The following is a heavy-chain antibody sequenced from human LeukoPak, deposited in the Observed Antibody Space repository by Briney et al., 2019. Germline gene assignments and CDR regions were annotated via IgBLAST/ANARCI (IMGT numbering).Heavy chain of an antibody. CDR3: ARQGGH. CDR2: IYPDDSDT. V-gene: IGHV5-51*01. D-gene: IGHD3-16*01. J-gene: IGHJ4*02. CDR1: GYSFTNYW. Sequence: GGSLQISCKGSGYSFTNYWIAWVRQMPGKGLEWMGIIYPDDSDTRYSPSFQGQVTMSADKSISTAYLQWSSLKASDSAMYYCARQGGHWGQGTLVTVSS.